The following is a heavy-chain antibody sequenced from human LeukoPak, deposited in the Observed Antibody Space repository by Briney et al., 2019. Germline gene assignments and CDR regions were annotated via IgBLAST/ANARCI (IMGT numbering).Heavy chain of an antibody. V-gene: IGHV1-18*01. CDR2: ISAYNGNT. Sequence: VASVKVSCKASGYTFTSYGISWVRQAPGQGLEWMGWISAYNGNTNYAQKLQGRVTMTTDTSTSTAYMELSRLRSDDTAVYYCARLSWLRHACDIWGQGTMVTVSS. CDR3: ARLSWLRHACDI. D-gene: IGHD5-12*01. J-gene: IGHJ3*02. CDR1: GYTFTSYG.